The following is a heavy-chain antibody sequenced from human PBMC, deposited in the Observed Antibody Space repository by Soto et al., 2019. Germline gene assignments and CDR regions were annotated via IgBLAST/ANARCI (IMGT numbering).Heavy chain of an antibody. Sequence: EVQLVESGGGLVQPGGSLRLSCAASGFTFSSHWMHWFRQAPGKGLVWVSRISPDGSSINYADSVKGRFTISRDNAKNTLYLQMNSLRAEDTAVYYCVRDGFWSASRDFDCWGQGTLATVSS. CDR3: VRDGFWSASRDFDC. CDR2: ISPDGSSI. J-gene: IGHJ4*02. V-gene: IGHV3-74*01. D-gene: IGHD3-3*01. CDR1: GFTFSSHW.